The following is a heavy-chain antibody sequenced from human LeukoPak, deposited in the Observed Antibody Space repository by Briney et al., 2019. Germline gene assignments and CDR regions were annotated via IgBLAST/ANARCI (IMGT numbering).Heavy chain of an antibody. CDR3: AKSGCSSTSCYSILSGWLDP. J-gene: IGHJ5*02. V-gene: IGHV3-23*01. CDR2: ISNSGGTT. Sequence: GGSLRLSCAASGFTFSNYALNWVRQAPGKGLEWVSGISNSGGTTYYADSEKGRFTISRDNSKNTLYLQMNSLRAEDTAVYYCAKSGCSSTSCYSILSGWLDPWGQGTLVTVSS. CDR1: GFTFSNYA. D-gene: IGHD2-2*02.